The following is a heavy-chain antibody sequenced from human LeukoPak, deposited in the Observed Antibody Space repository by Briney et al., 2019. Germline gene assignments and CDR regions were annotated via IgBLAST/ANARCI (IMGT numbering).Heavy chain of an antibody. J-gene: IGHJ6*02. CDR3: ARDGITMVRGFPDYYYYGMDV. CDR1: GFTFNSYS. Sequence: PGGSLRLSCAASGFTFNSYSMNWVRQAPGKGLEWVSYISSGSSTIYYADSVKGRFTISRDNAKNSLYLQMNSLRDEDTAVYYCARDGITMVRGFPDYYYYGMDVWGQGTTVTVSS. D-gene: IGHD3-10*01. CDR2: ISSGSSTI. V-gene: IGHV3-48*02.